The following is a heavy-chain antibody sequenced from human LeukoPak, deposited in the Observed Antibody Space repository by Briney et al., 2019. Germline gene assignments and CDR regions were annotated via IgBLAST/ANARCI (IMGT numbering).Heavy chain of an antibody. Sequence: PSETLSLTCTVSGGSISSYYWSWIRQPPGKGLEWIGYIYYSGSTNYNPSLKSRVTISVDTSKNQFSLKLSSVTAADTAVYYCASTEMATTTLWDAFDIWGQGTMVTVSS. CDR2: IYYSGST. D-gene: IGHD5-24*01. J-gene: IGHJ3*02. CDR3: ASTEMATTTLWDAFDI. V-gene: IGHV4-59*01. CDR1: GGSISSYY.